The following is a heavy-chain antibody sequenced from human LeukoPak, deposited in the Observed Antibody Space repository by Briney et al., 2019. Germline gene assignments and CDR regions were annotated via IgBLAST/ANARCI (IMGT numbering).Heavy chain of an antibody. CDR1: GGSIGTYY. J-gene: IGHJ6*03. CDR2: IYVTGRT. Sequence: SETLSLTCTVSGGSIGTYYWSWIRQSPGKGLEWIGYIYVTGRTRYNPYLQSRVTISVDTSRTQFFLNMRAVTAADTAVDYCARHIGGGIEDMDVWGKGTKVTVSS. V-gene: IGHV4-59*08. D-gene: IGHD3-16*02. CDR3: ARHIGGGIEDMDV.